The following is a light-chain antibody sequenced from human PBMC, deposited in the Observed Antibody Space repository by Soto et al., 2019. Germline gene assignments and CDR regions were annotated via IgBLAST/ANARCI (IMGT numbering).Light chain of an antibody. CDR3: QSSDSSDHVV. Sequence: NFMLTQPQFVSESPGKTVTISCTPSSGSVASNYVQWYQQRPGRAPTTVVFEDSQRPSGVPDRFSGSIDRTSNSASLTISALKTEDEADYYCQSSDSSDHVVFGGGTKLTVL. J-gene: IGLJ2*01. V-gene: IGLV6-57*04. CDR2: EDS. CDR1: SGSVASNY.